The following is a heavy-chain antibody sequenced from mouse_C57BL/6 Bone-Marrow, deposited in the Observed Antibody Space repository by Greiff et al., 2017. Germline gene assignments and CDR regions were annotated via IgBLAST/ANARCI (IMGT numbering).Heavy chain of an antibody. CDR3: ARRKIYDYLFAY. CDR2: IYPGDGDT. D-gene: IGHD2-4*01. J-gene: IGHJ3*01. CDR1: GYAFSSSW. Sequence: QVQLQQSGPELVKPGASVKISCKASGYAFSSSWMNWVKQRPGKGLEWIGRIYPGDGDTNYNGKFKGKATLTADQSSSTAYMQLSSLTSEDSAVYFCARRKIYDYLFAYWGQGTLVTVSA. V-gene: IGHV1-82*01.